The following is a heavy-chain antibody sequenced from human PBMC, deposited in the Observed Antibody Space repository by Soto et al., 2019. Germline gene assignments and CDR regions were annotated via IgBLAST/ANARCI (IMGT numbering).Heavy chain of an antibody. Sequence: GGSLSLSCPASGFPFSSYAMILVRQAPGKGLEWVSSISGSGGGTYYADSVKGRFTFSRDNSKNTLYLQMNSLRAEDTAVYYCAKFGMATTKRSPPYYIDYWGQGALVNVS. J-gene: IGHJ4*02. CDR3: AKFGMATTKRSPPYYIDY. CDR2: ISGSGGGT. CDR1: GFPFSSYA. D-gene: IGHD1-1*01. V-gene: IGHV3-23*01.